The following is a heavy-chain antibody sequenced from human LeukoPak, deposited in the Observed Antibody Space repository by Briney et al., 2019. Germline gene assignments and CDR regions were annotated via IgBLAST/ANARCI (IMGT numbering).Heavy chain of an antibody. CDR2: VSAYNGNT. Sequence: ASVKVSCKASGYTFTSYGISWVRQAPGQGLEWMGWVSAYNGNTNYAQKLQGRVTMTTDTSTSTAYMELRSLRSDDTAVYYCARVFSSKLRDAFDIWGQGTMVTVSS. CDR3: ARVFSSKLRDAFDI. D-gene: IGHD1-26*01. J-gene: IGHJ3*02. V-gene: IGHV1-18*01. CDR1: GYTFTSYG.